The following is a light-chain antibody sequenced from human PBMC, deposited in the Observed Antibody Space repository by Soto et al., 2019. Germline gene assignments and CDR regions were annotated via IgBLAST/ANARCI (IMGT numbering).Light chain of an antibody. CDR3: QQYGSSPPWA. CDR1: QSVSSSY. V-gene: IGKV3-20*01. Sequence: EIVLTQSPGTLSLSPGERATLSCRASQSVSSSYLAWYQQKPGQAPRLLIYGTSSRATGIPDRFSGSGSGTDFTLTISRREPEDFAVYYCQQYGSSPPWACGQGTKVEIK. J-gene: IGKJ1*01. CDR2: GTS.